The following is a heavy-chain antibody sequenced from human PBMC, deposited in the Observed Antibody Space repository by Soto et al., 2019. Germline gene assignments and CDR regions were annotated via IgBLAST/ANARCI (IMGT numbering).Heavy chain of an antibody. J-gene: IGHJ4*02. V-gene: IGHV3-73*01. CDR2: IRSKANSYAT. CDR3: TVEAAPPDEDL. Sequence: EVQLVESGGGLVQPGGSLKLSCAASGFTFSGSAMHWVRQASGKGLEWVGRIRSKANSYATAYAASVKGRFTISRDDSKNTAYLQMNSLKTEDTDVYYCTVEAAPPDEDLWGQQTLVTVTS. D-gene: IGHD2-15*01. CDR1: GFTFSGSA.